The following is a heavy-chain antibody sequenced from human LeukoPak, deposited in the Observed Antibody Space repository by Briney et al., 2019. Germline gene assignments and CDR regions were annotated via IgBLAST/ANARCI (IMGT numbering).Heavy chain of an antibody. CDR3: ARGKDYDFWSGTPPGGAFDI. CDR2: IYHSGST. V-gene: IGHV4-59*01. CDR1: GGSISSYY. D-gene: IGHD3-3*01. Sequence: PSETLSLTCTVSGGSISSYYWSWTRQPPGKGLEWIGYIYHSGSTNYNPSLKSRVTISVDTSKNQFSLKLSSVTAADTAVYYCARGKDYDFWSGTPPGGAFDIWGQGTMVTVSS. J-gene: IGHJ3*02.